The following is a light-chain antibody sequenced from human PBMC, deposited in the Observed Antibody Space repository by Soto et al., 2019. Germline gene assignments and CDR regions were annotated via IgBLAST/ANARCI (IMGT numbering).Light chain of an antibody. CDR2: GAS. CDR3: QQHNDWPRT. Sequence: EIVMTQSPATLSVSPGDRVTLSCRASQSVGSKLAWYQQKPGQAPRVLIHGASTRVTGVPARFSGSGSGTEFTLTISSLQSEDFAVYYCQQHNDWPRTFXQGTKVDIK. J-gene: IGKJ1*01. CDR1: QSVGSK. V-gene: IGKV3-15*01.